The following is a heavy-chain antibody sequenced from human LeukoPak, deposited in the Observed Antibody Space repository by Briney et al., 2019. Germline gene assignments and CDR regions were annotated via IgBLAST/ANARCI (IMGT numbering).Heavy chain of an antibody. D-gene: IGHD6-19*01. Sequence: GGSLRLSCAASGFTFSSYSMNWVRQAPGKGLEWVSYISSSSSTIYYADSVKGRFTISRDNAKNSLYLQMNSLRAEDTAVYYCARDLWGYIAVAGYYYYGMDVWGQGTTVTVSS. CDR1: GFTFSSYS. CDR2: ISSSSSTI. J-gene: IGHJ6*02. V-gene: IGHV3-48*01. CDR3: ARDLWGYIAVAGYYYYGMDV.